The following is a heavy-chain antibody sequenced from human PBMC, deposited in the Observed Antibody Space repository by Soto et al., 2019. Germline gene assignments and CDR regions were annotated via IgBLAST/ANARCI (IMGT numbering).Heavy chain of an antibody. CDR3: AHAGDYDLLTFDH. J-gene: IGHJ4*02. CDR2: IYWDEDK. Sequence: QITLKESGPTLVRPAQTLTLPCDFSGFPLSTYHMGVAWIRQPPGKALEWLALIYWDEDKRYSPSLKDRLAISKDTSSNQVVLTITNMDPGDTATYFCAHAGDYDLLTFDHWGPGTLVTVSS. D-gene: IGHD4-17*01. V-gene: IGHV2-5*02. CDR1: GFPLSTYHMG.